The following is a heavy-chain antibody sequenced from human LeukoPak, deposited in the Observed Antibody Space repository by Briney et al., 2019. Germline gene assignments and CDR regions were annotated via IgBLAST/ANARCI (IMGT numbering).Heavy chain of an antibody. J-gene: IGHJ3*02. CDR2: ISDSGRRT. CDR3: AKEVGPFDM. Sequence: PGGSLRLSCAASGFTFSGYGMYWVRQVPGKGLEWVSLISDSGRRTYYADSVKGRFTISRDNSKNTLYLQLNSLRAEDTAIYYCAKEVGPFDMWGQGTVVTVSS. V-gene: IGHV3-23*01. CDR1: GFTFSGYG. D-gene: IGHD3-16*01.